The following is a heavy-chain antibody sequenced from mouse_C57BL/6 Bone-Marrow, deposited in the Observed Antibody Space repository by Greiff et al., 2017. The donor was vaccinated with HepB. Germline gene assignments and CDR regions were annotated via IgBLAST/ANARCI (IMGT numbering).Heavy chain of an antibody. J-gene: IGHJ1*03. D-gene: IGHD2-10*01. V-gene: IGHV1-64*01. CDR2: IHPNSGST. Sequence: QVQLQQPGAELVKPGASVKLSCKASGYTFTSYWMHWVKQRPGQGLEWIGMIHPNSGSTNYNEKFKSKATLTVDKSSSTAYMQLSSLTSEDSAVYYCARSLLYWYFDVWGTGTRVTVSS. CDR1: GYTFTSYW. CDR3: ARSLLYWYFDV.